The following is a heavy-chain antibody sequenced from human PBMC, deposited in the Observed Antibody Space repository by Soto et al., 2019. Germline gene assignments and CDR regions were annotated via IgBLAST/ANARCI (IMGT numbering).Heavy chain of an antibody. CDR2: ISGSGGST. CDR3: AKDFSDYGDTFDY. J-gene: IGHJ4*02. D-gene: IGHD4-17*01. V-gene: IGHV3-23*01. CDR1: GFTFSSYA. Sequence: EVQLLESGGGLVQPGGSLRLSCAASGFTFSSYAMSWVRQAPGKGLEWVSAISGSGGSTYYADSVKGRFTISRDNSKNTLYLQMNSLRAEDPAVYYCAKDFSDYGDTFDYWGQGTLVTVSS.